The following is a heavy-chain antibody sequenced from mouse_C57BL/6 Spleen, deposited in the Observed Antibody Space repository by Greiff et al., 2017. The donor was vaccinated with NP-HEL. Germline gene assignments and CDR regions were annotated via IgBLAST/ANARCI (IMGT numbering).Heavy chain of an antibody. Sequence: EVQLQESGPGLVKPSQSLSLTCSVTGYSITSGYYWNWIRQFPGNKLEWMGYISYDGSNNYNPSLKNRISITRDTSKNQFFLKLNSVTTEDTATYYCARAYYSNDYFDYWGQGTTLTVSS. J-gene: IGHJ2*01. CDR2: ISYDGSN. V-gene: IGHV3-6*01. CDR3: ARAYYSNDYFDY. CDR1: GYSITSGYY. D-gene: IGHD2-5*01.